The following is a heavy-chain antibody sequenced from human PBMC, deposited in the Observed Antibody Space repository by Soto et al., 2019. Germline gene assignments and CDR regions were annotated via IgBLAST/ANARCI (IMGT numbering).Heavy chain of an antibody. J-gene: IGHJ4*02. Sequence: QGQLVESGGGVVQPGRSLRLSCAASGFAFSNHGMHWVRQAPRKGLEWLAVIVREGSEKFYADSVKGRFTISRDNSKNTLYLEMSSMTAEDTAVYFCSRDDDYDDNGLDLWGQGTLVTVSS. CDR1: GFAFSNHG. CDR2: IVREGSEK. V-gene: IGHV3-33*01. D-gene: IGHD4-17*01. CDR3: SRDDDYDDNGLDL.